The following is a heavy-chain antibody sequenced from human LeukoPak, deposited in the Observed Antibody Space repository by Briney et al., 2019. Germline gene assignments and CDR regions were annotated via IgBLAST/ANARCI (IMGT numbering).Heavy chain of an antibody. J-gene: IGHJ4*02. CDR3: VHRLGSGKPYFDY. Sequence: SGPTLLNPTQTLTLTCTVSGLSLRTRGEAIGWIRQPPAKPLEWHRLIFWDDDKYFSPSLKSRLTITRDTSENQVVLMMTNMDPLDTATYYCVHRLGSGKPYFDYGGQGTLVTVLS. CDR2: IFWDDDK. CDR1: GLSLRTRGEA. D-gene: IGHD3-10*01. V-gene: IGHV2-5*02.